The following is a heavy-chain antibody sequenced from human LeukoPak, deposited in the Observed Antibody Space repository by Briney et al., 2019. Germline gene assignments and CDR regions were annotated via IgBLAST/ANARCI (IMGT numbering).Heavy chain of an antibody. CDR3: ARASGSGSYSYYFDY. J-gene: IGHJ4*02. CDR2: IYHSGST. CDR1: GGSISSGGYS. D-gene: IGHD3-10*01. Sequence: SETLSLTCAVSGGSISSGGYSWSWIRQPQGKGLEWIGYIYHSGSTYYNPSLKSRVTILVDGSKNQFSLKLSSVSAADTAVYYCARASGSGSYSYYFDYWGQGTLVTVSS. V-gene: IGHV4-30-2*01.